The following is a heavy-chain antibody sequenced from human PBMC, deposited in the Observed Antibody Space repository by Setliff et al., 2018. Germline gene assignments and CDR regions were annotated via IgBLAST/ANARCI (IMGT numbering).Heavy chain of an antibody. CDR1: GGSISSSSHY. CDR3: ARDQWVRSPPLYFSYSMDV. D-gene: IGHD5-12*01. V-gene: IGHV4-39*07. Sequence: KSSETLSLTCTVSGGSISSSSHYWGWIRQPPGKGLEWIGSIYYTGSTYYNPSLKSRVTMSVDTSKRQFSLKLGSATAADTAVYYCARDQWVRSPPLYFSYSMDVWGQGALVTVSS. J-gene: IGHJ6*01. CDR2: IYYTGST.